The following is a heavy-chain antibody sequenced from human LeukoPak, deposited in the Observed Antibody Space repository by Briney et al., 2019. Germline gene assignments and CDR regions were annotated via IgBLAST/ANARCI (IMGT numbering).Heavy chain of an antibody. Sequence: GGSLRLSCAASGFTFSSYSMNWVRQAPGKGLEWVSYISSSISTIYYADSVKGRFTISRDNAKNSLYLQMNSLRAEDTAVYYCARGDGYNSDYWGQGTLVTVSS. J-gene: IGHJ4*02. CDR2: ISSSISTI. CDR1: GFTFSSYS. D-gene: IGHD5-24*01. V-gene: IGHV3-48*01. CDR3: ARGDGYNSDY.